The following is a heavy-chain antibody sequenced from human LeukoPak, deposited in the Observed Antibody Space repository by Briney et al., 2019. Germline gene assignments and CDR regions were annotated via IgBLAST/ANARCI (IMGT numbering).Heavy chain of an antibody. Sequence: ASVKVSCKASGYTFITYDINWVRQAPGQGLEWMGWMSPSNGDTGVSQKFRGRVSLTRNTSISTAYLDLTGLESEDTAVYSCSRGRAAVIDTWGQGTLLAVSS. D-gene: IGHD6-13*01. J-gene: IGHJ5*02. CDR2: MSPSNGDT. CDR3: SRGRAAVIDT. V-gene: IGHV1-8*01. CDR1: GYTFITYD.